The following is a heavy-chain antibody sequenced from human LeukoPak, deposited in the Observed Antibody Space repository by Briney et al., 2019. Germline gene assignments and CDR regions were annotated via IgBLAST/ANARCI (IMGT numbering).Heavy chain of an antibody. CDR2: IYTSGST. V-gene: IGHV4-4*07. J-gene: IGHJ6*02. CDR3: ARDGSGSYYYYYGMDV. Sequence: SETLSLTCIVSGGSISSYYWSWIRQPAGKGLEWIGRIYTSGSTNYNPSLKSRVTMSVDTSKNQFSLKLSSVTAADTAVYYCARDGSGSYYYYYGMDVWGQGTTVTVSS. D-gene: IGHD1-26*01. CDR1: GGSISSYY.